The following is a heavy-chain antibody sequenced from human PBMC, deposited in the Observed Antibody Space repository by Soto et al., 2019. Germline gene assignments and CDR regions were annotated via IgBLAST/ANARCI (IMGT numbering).Heavy chain of an antibody. CDR2: IDWDDDK. J-gene: IGHJ4*02. CDR3: ARMDGRGQTRFDY. D-gene: IGHD3-10*02. Sequence: SGPTLLNPTQTLTLTCTFSGFSLSSRGMCVSWIRQPPGKALEWLARIDWDDDKYYSTSLKTRLTISKDTPKNQVVLTMTNMDPVDTATYYCARMDGRGQTRFDYWGQGTQVTVSS. CDR1: GFSLSSRGMC. V-gene: IGHV2-70*11.